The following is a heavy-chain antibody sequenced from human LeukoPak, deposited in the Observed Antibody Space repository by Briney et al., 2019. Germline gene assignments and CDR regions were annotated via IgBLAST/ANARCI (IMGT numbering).Heavy chain of an antibody. CDR2: ISNDGSRK. V-gene: IGHV3-30*03. CDR1: GFTYSRHG. D-gene: IGHD1-1*01. CDR3: ARDRAWKYFDY. J-gene: IGHJ4*02. Sequence: PGGALRLSCGPSGFTYSRHGMHWVRQAPGKGLEWVAIISNDGSRKYYAHSVEGRFTISRDNSKNTLYLQMDSLRAEDTAVYYCARDRAWKYFDYWGQGTLVTVSS.